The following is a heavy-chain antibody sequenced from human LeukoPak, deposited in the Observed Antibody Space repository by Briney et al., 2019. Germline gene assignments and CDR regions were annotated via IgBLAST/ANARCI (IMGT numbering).Heavy chain of an antibody. CDR2: INHSGST. Sequence: GSLRLSCAASGFTFSSYNMNWVRQAPGKGLEWIGEINHSGSTNYNPSLKSRVTISVDTSKNQFSLKLSSVTAADTAVYYCARGYGSGSYYNLWGQGTLVTVSS. V-gene: IGHV4-34*01. CDR3: ARGYGSGSYYNL. CDR1: GFTFSSYN. J-gene: IGHJ5*02. D-gene: IGHD3-10*01.